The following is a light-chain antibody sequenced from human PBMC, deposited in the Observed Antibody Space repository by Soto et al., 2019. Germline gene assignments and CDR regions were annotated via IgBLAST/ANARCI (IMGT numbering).Light chain of an antibody. CDR1: QSVSNNY. V-gene: IGKV3-20*01. CDR2: GAS. CDR3: QQYGSSGT. J-gene: IGKJ1*01. Sequence: EIVLTQSPGTPSLSPGKRATLSCRASQSVSNNYLAWYQQKPGQAPRLLIYGASNRATGIPDRFSGSGSGTDFTLTISRLEPEDFAVYYCQQYGSSGTFGQGTKVDIK.